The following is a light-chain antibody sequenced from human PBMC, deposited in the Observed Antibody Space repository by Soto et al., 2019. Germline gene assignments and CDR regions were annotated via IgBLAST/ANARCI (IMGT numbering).Light chain of an antibody. CDR3: QQYNNWRT. CDR1: ESVSRN. Sequence: EVVMTQSPATLSVSPGERATLSCRASESVSRNLAWYQQKPGQAPRLLIYGASSRATGIPDRFSGSGSGTDFTLTISRLEPEDFAVYYCQQYNNWRTFGQGTKVDIK. CDR2: GAS. J-gene: IGKJ1*01. V-gene: IGKV3D-15*01.